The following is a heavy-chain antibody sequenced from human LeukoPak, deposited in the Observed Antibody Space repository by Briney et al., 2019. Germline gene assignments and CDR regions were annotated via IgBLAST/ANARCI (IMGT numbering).Heavy chain of an antibody. CDR3: ARDPAYGALDY. CDR2: ISPDGNLK. D-gene: IGHD4-17*01. V-gene: IGHV3-7*01. CDR1: GFTFSGSW. J-gene: IGHJ4*02. Sequence: PGGSLRLSCLASGFTFSGSWMTWVRQAPGRGLQWLGYISPDGNLKSYVDSVKGRFTISRDNARNSVYLQISSLRVEDTSVYYCARDPAYGALDYWGQGTLVAVSS.